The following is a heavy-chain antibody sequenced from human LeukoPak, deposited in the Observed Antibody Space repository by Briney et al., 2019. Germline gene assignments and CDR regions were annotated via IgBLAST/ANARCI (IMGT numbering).Heavy chain of an antibody. CDR2: INHSGST. Sequence: SETLSLTCAVYGGSFSGYYWSWIRQPPGKGLEWIGEINHSGSTNYNPSLKSRVTISVDTSKNQFSLKLSSVTAADTAVYYCARAASLPAGYFDLWGRGTLVTVSS. D-gene: IGHD2-2*01. V-gene: IGHV4-34*01. J-gene: IGHJ2*01. CDR1: GGSFSGYY. CDR3: ARAASLPAGYFDL.